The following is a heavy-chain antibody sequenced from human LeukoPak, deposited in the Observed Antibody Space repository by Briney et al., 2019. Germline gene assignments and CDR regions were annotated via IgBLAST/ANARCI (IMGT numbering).Heavy chain of an antibody. Sequence: SETLSLPCTVSGGSISSYYWIWIRQPPGKGLEWIGYISYSGNTNYNPSLKSRVTISVDTSKNQFSLKLSSVTAADTAVYYCARQGGYIAPLALWGQGALVTVSA. CDR1: GGSISSYY. V-gene: IGHV4-59*08. CDR3: ARQGGYIAPLAL. D-gene: IGHD6-13*01. CDR2: ISYSGNT. J-gene: IGHJ4*02.